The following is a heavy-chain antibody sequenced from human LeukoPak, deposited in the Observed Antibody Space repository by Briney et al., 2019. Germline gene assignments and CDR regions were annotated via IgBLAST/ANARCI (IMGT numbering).Heavy chain of an antibody. CDR3: AREGQRGYFDY. D-gene: IGHD3-16*01. CDR1: GYTFADYY. CDR2: MNPNSGDT. J-gene: IGHJ4*02. V-gene: IGHV1-2*02. Sequence: ASVKVSCKASGYTFADYYIHWVRQAPGQGLEWVGWMNPNSGDTNYARSFQGRVTMTRDTSISTAYMELSRLRFDDTAVYYCAREGQRGYFDYWGRGTLVTVSS.